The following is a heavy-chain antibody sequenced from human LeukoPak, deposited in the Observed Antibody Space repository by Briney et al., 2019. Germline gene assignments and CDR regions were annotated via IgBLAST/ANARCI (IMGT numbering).Heavy chain of an antibody. CDR3: ARDRGAAAGIDY. Sequence: SVKVSCKASGGTFSSYAISWVRQSPGQGLEWMGRIIPILGIANYAQKFQGRVTITADKSTSTAYMELSSLRSEDTAVYYCARDRGAAAGIDYWGQGTLVTVSS. CDR2: IIPILGIA. J-gene: IGHJ4*02. D-gene: IGHD6-13*01. CDR1: GGTFSSYA. V-gene: IGHV1-69*04.